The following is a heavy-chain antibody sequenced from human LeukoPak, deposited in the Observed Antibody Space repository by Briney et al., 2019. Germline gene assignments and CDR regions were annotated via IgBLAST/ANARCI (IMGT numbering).Heavy chain of an antibody. CDR2: ISYDGSNK. V-gene: IGHV3-30-3*01. CDR1: GFTFSSYA. CDR3: ARDLVVYYDSSGSFDY. Sequence: PGGSLRLSCAASGFTFSSYAMSWVRQAPGKGLEWVAVISYDGSNKYYADSVKGRFTISRDNSKNTLYLQMNSLRAEDTAVYYCARDLVVYYDSSGSFDYWGQGTLVTVSS. D-gene: IGHD3-22*01. J-gene: IGHJ4*02.